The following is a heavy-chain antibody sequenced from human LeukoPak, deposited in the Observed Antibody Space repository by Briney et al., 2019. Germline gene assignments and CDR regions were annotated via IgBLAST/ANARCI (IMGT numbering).Heavy chain of an antibody. CDR2: IDWEGDST. CDR1: GFTFDDHT. Sequence: GGSLRLSCAASGFTFDDHTMHWVRQAPGKGLEWVSLIDWEGDSTYYADSVKGRFTISRDNSKNSLYLQINSLRTEDTALYYCAKGARAAGPLLDYWGQGTLVTVSS. D-gene: IGHD6-13*01. J-gene: IGHJ4*02. V-gene: IGHV3-43*01. CDR3: AKGARAAGPLLDY.